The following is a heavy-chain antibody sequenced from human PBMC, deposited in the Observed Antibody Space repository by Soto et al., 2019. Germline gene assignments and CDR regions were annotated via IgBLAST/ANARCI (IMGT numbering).Heavy chain of an antibody. CDR3: ARGISVRSWFDP. Sequence: QVQLVESGGGVVQPGRSLRLSCAASGFTFSSYAIHWVRQAPGKGLEWVAVISYDGIDKYYADSVKGRFTISRDNSKNTLYLQMNSLSAEDTAVYCCARGISVRSWFDPWGQGTLVTVSS. J-gene: IGHJ5*02. CDR1: GFTFSSYA. D-gene: IGHD3-3*01. CDR2: ISYDGIDK. V-gene: IGHV3-30-3*01.